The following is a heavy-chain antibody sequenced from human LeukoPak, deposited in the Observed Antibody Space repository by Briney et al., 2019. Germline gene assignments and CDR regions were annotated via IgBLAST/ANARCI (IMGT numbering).Heavy chain of an antibody. CDR1: GFTFSSYA. CDR3: AKGSMVRGVFDY. CDR2: ISGSGGST. V-gene: IGHV3-23*01. J-gene: IGHJ4*02. D-gene: IGHD3-10*01. Sequence: GVSLRLSCAASGFTFSSYAMSWVRQAPGKGLEWVSAISGSGGSTYYADSVKGRFTISRYNSKSTLYLQMNSLRAEDTAVYYCAKGSMVRGVFDYWGQGTLVTVSS.